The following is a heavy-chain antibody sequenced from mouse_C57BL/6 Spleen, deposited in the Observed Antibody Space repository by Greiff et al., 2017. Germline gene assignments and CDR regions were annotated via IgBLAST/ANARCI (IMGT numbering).Heavy chain of an antibody. J-gene: IGHJ2*01. CDR2: SYPGSGST. Sequence: QVQLQQPGAELVKPGASVKMSCKASGYTFTSYWITWVKQRPGQGLEWIGDSYPGSGSTNYNEKFKSKATLTVDTSSSTAYMQLSSRTSEDSAVYYCVSYYGSSDDWGQGTTLTVSS. V-gene: IGHV1-55*01. D-gene: IGHD1-1*01. CDR3: VSYYGSSDD. CDR1: GYTFTSYW.